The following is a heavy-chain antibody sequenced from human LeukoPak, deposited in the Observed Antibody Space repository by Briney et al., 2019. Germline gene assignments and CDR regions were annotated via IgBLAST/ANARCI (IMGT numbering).Heavy chain of an antibody. J-gene: IGHJ3*02. CDR1: GGTFSSYA. Sequence: GASVKVSCKASGGTFSSYAISWVRQAPGQGLEWMGGIIPIFGTANYAQKFQGRVTITTDESTSTAYMELSSLRSEDTAVYYCARVGYGGGAFDIWGQGTMVTVPS. CDR2: IIPIFGTA. D-gene: IGHD6-13*01. V-gene: IGHV1-69*05. CDR3: ARVGYGGGAFDI.